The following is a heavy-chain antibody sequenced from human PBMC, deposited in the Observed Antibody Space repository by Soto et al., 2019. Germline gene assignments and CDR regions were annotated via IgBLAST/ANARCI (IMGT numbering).Heavy chain of an antibody. V-gene: IGHV4-39*01. J-gene: IGHJ5*02. CDR1: GGSISSSSYY. D-gene: IGHD3-3*01. CDR2: IYYSGST. Sequence: QLQLQESGPGLVKPSETLSLTCTVSGGSISSSSYYWGWIRQPPGKGLEWIGSIYYSGSTYYNPSLKSRVIISVHTSKNRFSLKLSSVTAANTAVYYCLGNYDFWSTMRFDPWGQGTLVTVSS. CDR3: LGNYDFWSTMRFDP.